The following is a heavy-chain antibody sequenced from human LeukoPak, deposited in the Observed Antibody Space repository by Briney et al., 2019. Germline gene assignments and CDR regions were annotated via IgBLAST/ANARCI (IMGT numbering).Heavy chain of an antibody. CDR1: GGTFSSYA. Sequence: SVKVSCKASGGTFSSYAISWVRQAPGLGLEWMGGIIPIFGTANYAQKFQGRVTITADESTSTAYMELSSLRSEDTAVYYCARAGYYYDSSGSLDYWGQGTLVTVS. V-gene: IGHV1-69*01. CDR2: IIPIFGTA. D-gene: IGHD3-22*01. CDR3: ARAGYYYDSSGSLDY. J-gene: IGHJ4*02.